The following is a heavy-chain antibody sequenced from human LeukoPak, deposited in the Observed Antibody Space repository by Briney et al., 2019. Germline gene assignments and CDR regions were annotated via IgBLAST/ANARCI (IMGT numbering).Heavy chain of an antibody. CDR1: EFSVGSNY. V-gene: IGHV3-53*01. CDR3: ARDFSAWSRDY. J-gene: IGHJ4*02. D-gene: IGHD6-19*01. Sequence: GGSLRLSCAASEFSVGSNYMTWVRQAPGKGLEWVSTIDFTATGTYYADSVKGRFTISRDNFKNMVYLQMNSLRVEDTAVYYCARDFSAWSRDYWGQGTLVTVSS. CDR2: IDFTATGT.